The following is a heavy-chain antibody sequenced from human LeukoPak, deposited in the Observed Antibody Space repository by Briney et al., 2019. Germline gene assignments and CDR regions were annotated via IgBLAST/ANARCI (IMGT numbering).Heavy chain of an antibody. V-gene: IGHV1-2*02. CDR3: ARANFLYCSSSTCLFDY. J-gene: IGHJ4*02. CDR1: GYTFTEYY. D-gene: IGHD2-2*01. CDR2: INPNEGDT. Sequence: ASVTVSFEASGYTFTEYYMHWVRQAPGQGVEGMGWINPNEGDTNYAQKFQGRVTMTRDTSISTAHMEVSRLRSDDTAVYYCARANFLYCSSSTCLFDYWGQGTLVTVSS.